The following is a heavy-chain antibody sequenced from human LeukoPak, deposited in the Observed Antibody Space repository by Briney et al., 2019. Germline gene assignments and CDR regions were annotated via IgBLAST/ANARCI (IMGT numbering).Heavy chain of an antibody. CDR1: GYTFTSYA. V-gene: IGHV1-3*01. Sequence: AASVKVSCKASGYTFTSYAMHWVRQAPGQRLEWMGWINAGNGNTKYSQKFQGRVTITADESTSTAYMELSSLRSEDTAVYYCARGPGYSLPFDYWGQGTLVTVSS. J-gene: IGHJ4*02. CDR2: INAGNGNT. D-gene: IGHD5-18*01. CDR3: ARGPGYSLPFDY.